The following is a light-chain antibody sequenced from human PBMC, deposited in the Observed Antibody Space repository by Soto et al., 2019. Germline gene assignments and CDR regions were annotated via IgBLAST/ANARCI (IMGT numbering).Light chain of an antibody. Sequence: QPVLTQPPSVSASLGASVTLTCTLSSGYSDYEVDWYQQRPAKGPRFVMRVGSGGIVGSKGDGIPDLFSVLGSGLIRYLTIKNIQEEDESDYHCGADHHGSGSNLVIFGGGAKLTVL. CDR1: SGYSDYE. CDR2: VGSGGIVG. V-gene: IGLV9-49*01. CDR3: GADHHGSGSNLVI. J-gene: IGLJ2*01.